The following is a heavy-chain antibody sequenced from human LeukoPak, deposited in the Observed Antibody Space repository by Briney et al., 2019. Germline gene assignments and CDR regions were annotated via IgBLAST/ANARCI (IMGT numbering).Heavy chain of an antibody. D-gene: IGHD3-10*01. CDR1: GFTFSSYG. V-gene: IGHV3-30*18. CDR2: ISYDGSNK. CDR3: AKDYGSGSFG. J-gene: IGHJ4*02. Sequence: GRSLRLSCAASGFTFSSYGMHWVRQAPGKGLEWVAVISYDGSNKYYADSVKGRFTISRDNSKNTLYLQMNSLRAEDTAVYYCAKDYGSGSFGWGQGTLVTVSS.